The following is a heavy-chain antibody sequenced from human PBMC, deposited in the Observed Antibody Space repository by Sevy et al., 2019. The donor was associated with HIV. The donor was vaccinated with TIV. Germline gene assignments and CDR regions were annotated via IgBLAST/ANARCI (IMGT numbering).Heavy chain of an antibody. CDR2: IGVYNGNS. Sequence: ASVKVSCKASGFSFYSYSFTWVRQAPGQGLEWMGWIGVYNGNSNSAQRLQGRVTLTTDTSTSTVYMELSGLKSDDTAVYYCARVPTYYYGSSTYFDYWGQGTPVTVSS. V-gene: IGHV1-18*01. D-gene: IGHD3-10*01. J-gene: IGHJ4*02. CDR1: GFSFYSYS. CDR3: ARVPTYYYGSSTYFDY.